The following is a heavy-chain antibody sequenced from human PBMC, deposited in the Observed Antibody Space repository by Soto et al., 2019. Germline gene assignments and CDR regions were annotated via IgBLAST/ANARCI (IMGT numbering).Heavy chain of an antibody. Sequence: QVQLVESGGGVVQPGRSLRLSCAASGFTFSSYGMHWVRQAPGKGLEWVAVIWYDGSNKYYADSVKGRFTISRDNSKNTLYLQMNSLRAEDTAVYYCARGGAYYDYVWGSYRPFDYWGQGTLVTVSS. CDR1: GFTFSSYG. D-gene: IGHD3-16*02. V-gene: IGHV3-33*01. CDR3: ARGGAYYDYVWGSYRPFDY. CDR2: IWYDGSNK. J-gene: IGHJ4*02.